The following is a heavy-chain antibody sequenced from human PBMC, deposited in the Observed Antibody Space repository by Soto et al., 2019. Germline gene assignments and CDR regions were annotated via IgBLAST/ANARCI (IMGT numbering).Heavy chain of an antibody. V-gene: IGHV1-69*13. D-gene: IGHD6-6*01. Sequence: SVKVSCKASGGTFSSYAISWVRQAPGQGLEWMGGIIPIFGTANYAQKFQGRVTITADESTSTAYMELSSLRSEDTAVYYCCKSLAGLYRSSSHLDYWGQGTLVTVSS. CDR2: IIPIFGTA. CDR1: GGTFSSYA. J-gene: IGHJ4*02. CDR3: CKSLAGLYRSSSHLDY.